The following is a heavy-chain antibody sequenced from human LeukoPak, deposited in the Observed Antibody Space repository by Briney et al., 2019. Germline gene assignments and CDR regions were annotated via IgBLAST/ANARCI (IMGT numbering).Heavy chain of an antibody. CDR3: ARSGAFILGRAFDI. D-gene: IGHD7-27*01. Sequence: GGSLRLSCAASGFTVSSNYMSWVRQAPGKALEWVSYITGSGDTIHYADSVKGRFTISRDNAKNSLFLHMNSLRGEDMAIYYCARSGAFILGRAFDIWGQGTMVTVSS. V-gene: IGHV3-11*04. CDR1: GFTVSSNY. J-gene: IGHJ3*02. CDR2: ITGSGDTI.